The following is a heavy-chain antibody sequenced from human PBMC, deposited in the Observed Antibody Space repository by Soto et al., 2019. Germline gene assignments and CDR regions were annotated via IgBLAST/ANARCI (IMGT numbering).Heavy chain of an antibody. CDR3: ARDPSYSSSPVSMDV. V-gene: IGHV3-33*01. CDR1: GFTFSSYG. CDR2: IWYDGSNK. D-gene: IGHD6-13*01. Sequence: GGSLRLSCAASGFTFSSYGMHWVRQAPGKGLEWVAVIWYDGSNKYYADSVKGRFTISRDNSKNTLYLQMNSLRAEDTAAYYCARDPSYSSSPVSMDVWGQGTTVTVSS. J-gene: IGHJ6*02.